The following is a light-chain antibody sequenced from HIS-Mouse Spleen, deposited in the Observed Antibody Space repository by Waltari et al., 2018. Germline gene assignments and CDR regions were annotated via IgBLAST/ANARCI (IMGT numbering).Light chain of an antibody. CDR1: NSDVGSYNL. J-gene: IGLJ2*01. Sequence: PGQSITISCTGTNSDVGSYNLVSWYQQHPGKAPKLMIYEGSKRPSGVSNRFSGSKSGNTASLTISGLQAEDEADYYCCSYAGSSTLVFGGGTKLTVL. CDR2: EGS. CDR3: CSYAGSSTLV. V-gene: IGLV2-23*01.